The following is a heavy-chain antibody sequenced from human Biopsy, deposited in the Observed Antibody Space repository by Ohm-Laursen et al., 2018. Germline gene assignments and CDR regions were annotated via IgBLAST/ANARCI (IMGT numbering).Heavy chain of an antibody. Sequence: ASVKVSCNASGDAFLGYYLHWVRQAPGQGLEWMGSIYPNSGDTDFTQKFQGRVSMTRDTSVSTAYLELSSLRSDDTAIYYCARDLLEWSLPSWGQGTLVTVSS. CDR2: IYPNSGDT. CDR1: GDAFLGYY. D-gene: IGHD3-3*01. J-gene: IGHJ4*02. CDR3: ARDLLEWSLPS. V-gene: IGHV1-2*02.